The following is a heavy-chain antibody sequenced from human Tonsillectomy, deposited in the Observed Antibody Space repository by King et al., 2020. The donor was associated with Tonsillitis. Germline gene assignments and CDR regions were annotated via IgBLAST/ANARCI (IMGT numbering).Heavy chain of an antibody. D-gene: IGHD4-11*01. CDR2: ISSSSRYI. Sequence: VQLVESGGGLVKPGGSLRLSCAASGFTFSSYSMNWVRQAPGKGLEWVSSISSSSRYIYYADSLKGRFTISRDNAKNLLYLQMNSLRAEDTAVYYCARSRHYSQSQADACDIWGQGTMVTVSS. CDR3: ARSRHYSQSQADACDI. CDR1: GFTFSSYS. J-gene: IGHJ3*02. V-gene: IGHV3-21*01.